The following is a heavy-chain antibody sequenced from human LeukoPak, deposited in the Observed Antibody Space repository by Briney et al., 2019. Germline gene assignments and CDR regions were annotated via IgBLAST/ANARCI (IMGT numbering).Heavy chain of an antibody. J-gene: IGHJ4*02. Sequence: GASVKVSCKASGYTFTGYYMHWVRQAPGQGLEWMGWINTNTGNPTYAQGFTGRFVFSLDTSVSTAYLQISSLKAEDTAVYYCARVKAGSSSWSLGYWGQGTLVTVSS. D-gene: IGHD6-13*01. V-gene: IGHV7-4-1*02. CDR3: ARVKAGSSSWSLGY. CDR2: INTNTGNP. CDR1: GYTFTGYY.